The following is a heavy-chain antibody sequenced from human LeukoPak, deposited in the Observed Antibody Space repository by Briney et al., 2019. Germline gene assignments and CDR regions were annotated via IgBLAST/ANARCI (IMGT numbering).Heavy chain of an antibody. CDR2: INPDGSQK. D-gene: IGHD5-24*01. CDR3: AKLLGTATTYDS. Sequence: GGSLRLSCAASGFTFSNYWMHWVRQAPGKGLEWVASINPDGSQKLYVDSVKGRFTISRDNTKGSLYLQMNSLGAEDTAMYYCAKLLGTATTYDSWGQGTRVTVSS. V-gene: IGHV3-7*01. CDR1: GFTFSNYW. J-gene: IGHJ4*02.